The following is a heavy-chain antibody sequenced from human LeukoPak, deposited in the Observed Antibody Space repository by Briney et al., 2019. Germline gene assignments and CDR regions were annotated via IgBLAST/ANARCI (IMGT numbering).Heavy chain of an antibody. CDR2: INPNSGGT. J-gene: IGHJ3*02. CDR1: GYTFTGYY. V-gene: IGHV1-2*02. CDR3: AREGGDLDIVVVDGDDAFDI. Sequence: GASVKVSCKASGYTFTGYYMHWVRQAPGQGLEWMGWINPNSGGTNYAQKFQGRVTMTRDTSISTAYMELSRLRSDDTAVYYCAREGGDLDIVVVDGDDAFDIWGQGTMVTVSS. D-gene: IGHD2-2*03.